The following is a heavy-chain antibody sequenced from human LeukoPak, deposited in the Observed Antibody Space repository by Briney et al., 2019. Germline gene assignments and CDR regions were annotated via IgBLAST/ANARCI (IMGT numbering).Heavy chain of an antibody. V-gene: IGHV4-39*07. J-gene: IGHJ4*02. CDR1: GGSISSSSYY. CDR3: ARVSDYVWGSYRLLFDY. D-gene: IGHD3-16*02. CDR2: IYYSGST. Sequence: SETLSLTCTVSGGSISSSSYYWGWIRQPPGKGLEWIGSIYYSGSTYYNPSLKSRVTISVDTSKNQFSLKLSSVTAADTAVCYCARVSDYVWGSYRLLFDYWGQGTLVTVSS.